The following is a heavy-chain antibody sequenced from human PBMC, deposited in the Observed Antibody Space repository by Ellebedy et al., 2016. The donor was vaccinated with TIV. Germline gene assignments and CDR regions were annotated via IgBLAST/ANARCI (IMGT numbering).Heavy chain of an antibody. CDR2: ISGSGDST. D-gene: IGHD4-23*01. CDR1: GLTFSIYA. V-gene: IGHV3-23*01. J-gene: IGHJ3*01. CDR3: TRDPVGVGPAFDV. Sequence: PGGSLRLSCVASGLTFSIYAMNWVRQAPGKGLEWVSVISGSGDSTYYADPVKGRFTISRDNSKDTLFLQMNSLRAEDTAIYFCTRDPVGVGPAFDVWGQGTMVTVSS.